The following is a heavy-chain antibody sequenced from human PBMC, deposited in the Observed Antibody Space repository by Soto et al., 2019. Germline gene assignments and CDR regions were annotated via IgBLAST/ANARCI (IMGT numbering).Heavy chain of an antibody. CDR2: IIPIFGTA. D-gene: IGHD3-22*01. Sequence: ASVKVTCKASGGTFSSYAISWVRQAHGQGLEWMGGIIPIFGTANYAQKFQGRVTITADESTSTAYMELSSLRSEDTAVYYCATPQTYYYDSSGNSYFDYWGQGTLVTVS. CDR3: ATPQTYYYDSSGNSYFDY. V-gene: IGHV1-69*13. CDR1: GGTFSSYA. J-gene: IGHJ4*02.